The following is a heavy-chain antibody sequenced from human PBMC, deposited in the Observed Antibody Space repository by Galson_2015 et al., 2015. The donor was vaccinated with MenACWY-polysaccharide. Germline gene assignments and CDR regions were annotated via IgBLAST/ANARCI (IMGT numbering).Heavy chain of an antibody. CDR3: AKDSTDFWSVAGRFDH. CDR2: IRRSGTNT. D-gene: IGHD3-3*01. CDR1: GFTFTSYA. Sequence: SLILSCAASGFTFTSYAMSWVRQAPGKGLEWVSAIRRSGTNTYYADSVKGRFTISRNNSKNTMYLQMNSMKAEDTAVYYCAKDSTDFWSVAGRFDHWGQGTLVTVSS. V-gene: IGHV3-23*01. J-gene: IGHJ5*02.